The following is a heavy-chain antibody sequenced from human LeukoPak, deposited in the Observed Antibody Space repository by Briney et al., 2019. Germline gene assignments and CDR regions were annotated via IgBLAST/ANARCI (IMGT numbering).Heavy chain of an antibody. J-gene: IGHJ6*03. V-gene: IGHV4-39*07. CDR2: IYHSGST. CDR1: GDSISSSNSY. Sequence: SETLSLTCTVSGDSISSSNSYWGWIRQPPGEGLEWIGSIYHSGSTYYNPSLKSRVTISVDTSKNQFSLKLSSVTAADTAVYYCARADYSSTWSHDYYYMDVWGKGTTVTVSS. D-gene: IGHD6-13*01. CDR3: ARADYSSTWSHDYYYMDV.